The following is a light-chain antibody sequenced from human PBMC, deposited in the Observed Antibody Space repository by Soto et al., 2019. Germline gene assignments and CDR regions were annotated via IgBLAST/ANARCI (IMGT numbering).Light chain of an antibody. CDR2: AAS. CDR1: QGISSY. CDR3: QQLNSYPLT. V-gene: IGKV1-9*01. Sequence: DIQLTQSPSFLSASVGDRVTITCRASQGISSYLAWYQQKPGKAPKLLIYAASTLHSGVPSRFSGSGSGTEVTLTISSLQPEDFATYYCQQLNSYPLTFGGGAKVEIK. J-gene: IGKJ4*01.